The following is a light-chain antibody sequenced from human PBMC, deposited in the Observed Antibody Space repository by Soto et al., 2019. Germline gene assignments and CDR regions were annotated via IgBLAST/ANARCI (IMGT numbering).Light chain of an antibody. CDR2: EVN. Sequence: QYVLTQPPSASGSPGQSVTISCTGTSSDIGGYNFVSWYQQQPGKAPKLIIYEVNKRPSGVPDRFSGSKSGNTASLTVSGLQADDEGDYYCSSYAGTNNLGVFGGGTKLTVL. CDR1: SSDIGGYNF. V-gene: IGLV2-8*01. J-gene: IGLJ3*02. CDR3: SSYAGTNNLGV.